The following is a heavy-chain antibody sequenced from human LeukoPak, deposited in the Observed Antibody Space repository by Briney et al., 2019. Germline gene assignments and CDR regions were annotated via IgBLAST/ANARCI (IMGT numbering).Heavy chain of an antibody. J-gene: IGHJ6*03. V-gene: IGHV1-8*03. CDR3: AKDWGEWLGKDYHYYYIDV. CDR1: GYTFTSYD. CDR2: MNPNSGNT. D-gene: IGHD6-19*01. Sequence: EASVKVSCKASGYTFTSYDINWVRQATGQGLEWMGWMNPNSGNTGYAQRFQGRVTITTDTSTSTAYMELRSLRSDDTAVYYCAKDWGEWLGKDYHYYYIDVWGKGTTVTVSS.